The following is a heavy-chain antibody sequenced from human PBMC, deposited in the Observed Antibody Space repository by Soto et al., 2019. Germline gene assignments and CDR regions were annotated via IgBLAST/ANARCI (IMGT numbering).Heavy chain of an antibody. CDR1: GGTFSTYA. Sequence: QVQLVQSGAEVEKPGSSVKVSCKASGGTFSTYAISWVRQAPGQGLEWMGRIVPMFATANYAQKFQGRVTITADDFTNTVYMEVSSLRSEDTAVYYCATGTPNFGAAVDHWGQGTLVTVSS. CDR2: IVPMFATA. J-gene: IGHJ4*02. CDR3: ATGTPNFGAAVDH. D-gene: IGHD3-16*01. V-gene: IGHV1-69*01.